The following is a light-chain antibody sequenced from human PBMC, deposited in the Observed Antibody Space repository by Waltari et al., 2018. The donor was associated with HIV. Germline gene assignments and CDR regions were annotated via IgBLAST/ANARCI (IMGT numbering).Light chain of an antibody. V-gene: IGLV2-14*01. CDR1: SSDVGGYKY. J-gene: IGLJ1*01. Sequence: QSALTQPASVSGSPGQSITISCTGSSSDVGGYKYVSWYQLHPDKVPKVLIYDVTNRPSGVSNRFSGSNAGNTASLTISGLQAEDEADYFCCSYTSNTTRVFGTGTKVTVL. CDR3: CSYTSNTTRV. CDR2: DVT.